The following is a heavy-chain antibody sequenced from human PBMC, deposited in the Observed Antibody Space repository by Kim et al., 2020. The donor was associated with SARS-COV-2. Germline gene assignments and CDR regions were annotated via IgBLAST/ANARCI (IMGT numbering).Heavy chain of an antibody. CDR3: ARRRSSSGVSFFDY. Sequence: GESLKISCKGSGYIFTNYWIGWVRQMPGTGLEWMGIIYPADSDTRYNPSFQGQVSISADKPISTAYLQWSSLKASDTAMYYCARRRSSSGVSFFDYWGQGTLVTVSS. CDR2: IYPADSDT. V-gene: IGHV5-51*01. CDR1: GYIFTNYW. J-gene: IGHJ4*02. D-gene: IGHD6-19*01.